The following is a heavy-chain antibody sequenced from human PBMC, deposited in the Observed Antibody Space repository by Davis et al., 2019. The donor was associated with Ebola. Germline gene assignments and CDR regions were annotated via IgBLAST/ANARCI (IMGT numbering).Heavy chain of an antibody. CDR3: AREETRGSIAVWFDP. J-gene: IGHJ5*02. D-gene: IGHD2-21*01. CDR2: IFYSGST. Sequence: MPSETLSLTCSVSAASISNTDDYFWAWIRQPPGKGLEWIGFIFYSGSTYYNPSLKSRVTMSVDTSKNQFSLRLSSVTAADTAVYYCAREETRGSIAVWFDPWGQGTLVTVSS. CDR1: AASISNTDDYF. V-gene: IGHV4-39*07.